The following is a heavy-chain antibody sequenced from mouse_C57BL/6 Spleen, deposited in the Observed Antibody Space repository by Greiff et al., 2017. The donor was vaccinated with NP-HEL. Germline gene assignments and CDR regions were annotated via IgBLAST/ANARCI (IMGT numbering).Heavy chain of an antibody. CDR3: ARDYGNSFAY. CDR2: INPSSGYT. D-gene: IGHD2-1*01. J-gene: IGHJ3*01. CDR1: GYTFTSYT. Sequence: VQLQQSGAELARPGASVKMSCKASGYTFTSYTIHWVKQRPGQGLEWIGYINPSSGYTKYNQKFKDKATLTADKSSSTAYMQLSSLTSEDSAVYYCARDYGNSFAYWGQGTLVTVSA. V-gene: IGHV1-4*01.